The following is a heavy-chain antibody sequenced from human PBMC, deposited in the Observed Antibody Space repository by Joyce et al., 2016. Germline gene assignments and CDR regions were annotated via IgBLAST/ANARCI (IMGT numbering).Heavy chain of an antibody. CDR1: GYSFNNYW. V-gene: IGHV5-51*01. Sequence: EVQLVQSGPEMRRPGESLQISCQGSGYSFNNYWIAWVRQRPGEGLEWMGIIYPAGSDIIYNPSFQGRVTISADKSSIAAYLQWGSLRASDTATYYCASGYCITASCPSTVDYWGQGTLITVSS. CDR3: ASGYCITASCPSTVDY. CDR2: IYPAGSDI. J-gene: IGHJ4*02. D-gene: IGHD2-2*01.